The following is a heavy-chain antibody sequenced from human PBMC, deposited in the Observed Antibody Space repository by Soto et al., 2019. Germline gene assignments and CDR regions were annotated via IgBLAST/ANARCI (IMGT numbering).Heavy chain of an antibody. CDR2: IQQDGSER. V-gene: IGHV3-7*03. J-gene: IGHJ4*02. CDR3: VESGGAADY. Sequence: EVQLVGSGGGLVQPGGSLRLSCAASGFTFSSYWMGWVRQAPGKGLEWVANIQQDGSERHYGGSVKGRFTISRDNAKNSLYLQMNSLRAEDTAVYYCVESGGAADYWGQGTLVSVSS. D-gene: IGHD2-8*02. CDR1: GFTFSSYW.